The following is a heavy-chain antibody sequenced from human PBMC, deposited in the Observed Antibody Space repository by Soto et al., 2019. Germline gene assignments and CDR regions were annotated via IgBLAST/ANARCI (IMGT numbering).Heavy chain of an antibody. Sequence: GGSLRLSCAASGFTFDDYAMHWVRQAPGKGLEWVSGISWNSGSIGYADSVKGRFTISRDNAKNSLYLQMNSLRAEDTALYYCAKDNYYERGSAFDIWGQGTMVTVSS. D-gene: IGHD3-22*01. CDR3: AKDNYYERGSAFDI. CDR2: ISWNSGSI. CDR1: GFTFDDYA. J-gene: IGHJ3*02. V-gene: IGHV3-9*01.